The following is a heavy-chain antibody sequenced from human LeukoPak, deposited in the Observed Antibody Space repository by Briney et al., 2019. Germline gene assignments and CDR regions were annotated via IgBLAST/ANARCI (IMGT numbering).Heavy chain of an antibody. CDR2: IYYSGST. Sequence: SETLSLTCTVSGYSISSGYYWSWIRQPPGKGLEWIGYIYYSGSTNYNPSLKSRVTISVDTSKNQFSLKLSSVTAADTAVYYCARDYYDSSENAFDIWGQGTMVTVSS. CDR3: ARDYYDSSENAFDI. D-gene: IGHD3-22*01. J-gene: IGHJ3*02. CDR1: GYSISSGYY. V-gene: IGHV4-61*01.